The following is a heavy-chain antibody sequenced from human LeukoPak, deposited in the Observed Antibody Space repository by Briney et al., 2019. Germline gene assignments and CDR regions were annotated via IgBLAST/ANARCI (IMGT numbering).Heavy chain of an antibody. CDR1: GFTFSSYS. D-gene: IGHD2-21*02. V-gene: IGHV3-21*01. J-gene: IGHJ6*03. Sequence: PGGSLRLSCTASGFTFSSYSVNWVRQAPGKGLEWVSSISSSSSYIYYADSVKGRFTISRDNAKNSLYLQMDSLRAEDTAVYYCAGPLAYCGGDCYSSYMDVWGKGTTVTVSS. CDR3: AGPLAYCGGDCYSSYMDV. CDR2: ISSSSSYI.